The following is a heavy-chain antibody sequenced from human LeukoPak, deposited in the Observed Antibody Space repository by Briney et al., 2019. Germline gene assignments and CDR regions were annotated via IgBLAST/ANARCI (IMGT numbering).Heavy chain of an antibody. D-gene: IGHD3-16*01. CDR2: ISYDGSNK. CDR1: GFTFSSYG. CDR3: AKDSAGDYDAFDI. V-gene: IGHV3-30*18. J-gene: IGHJ3*02. Sequence: PGRSLRLSCAASGFTFSSYGMHWVRQTPGKGLEWVAVISYDGSNKYYADSVKGRFTISRDNSKNTLYLQMNSLRTEDTAVYYCAKDSAGDYDAFDIWGQGTMVTVSS.